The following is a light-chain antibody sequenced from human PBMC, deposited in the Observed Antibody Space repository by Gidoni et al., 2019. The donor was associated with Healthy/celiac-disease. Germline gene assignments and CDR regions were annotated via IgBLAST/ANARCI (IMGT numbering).Light chain of an antibody. V-gene: IGKV1-33*01. CDR1: QDISNY. CDR3: QQYDNLPA. J-gene: IGKJ1*01. Sequence: DIEMPQSPSSLSASVGDRVTITCQASQDISNYLNWYQQKPGKAPKLLIYDASNLETGVPSRLSGSGSGTDFTFTISSLQPEDIATYYCQQYDNLPAFGQGTKVEIK. CDR2: DAS.